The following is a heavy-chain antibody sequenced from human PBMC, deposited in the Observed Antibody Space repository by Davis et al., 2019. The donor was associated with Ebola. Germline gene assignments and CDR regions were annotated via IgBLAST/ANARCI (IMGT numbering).Heavy chain of an antibody. CDR1: GGSISSPFYY. V-gene: IGHV4-39*01. Sequence: MPSETLSLTCTVSGGSISSPFYYWVWIRQPPGKGLEWVGSVFYSGSSYSNPSLMGRVAIFVDTSKNQFSPRLSSVTATDTAVYFCTRQSRSAYDSSGYPWDYNGLDVWGQGTTVTVSS. D-gene: IGHD3-22*01. J-gene: IGHJ6*02. CDR2: VFYSGSS. CDR3: TRQSRSAYDSSGYPWDYNGLDV.